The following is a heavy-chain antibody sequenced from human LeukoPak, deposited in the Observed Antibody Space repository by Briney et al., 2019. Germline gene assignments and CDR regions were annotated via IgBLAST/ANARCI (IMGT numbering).Heavy chain of an antibody. J-gene: IGHJ3*02. V-gene: IGHV3-30*18. D-gene: IGHD3-16*01. CDR2: ISYDGSNK. CDR3: AKETLGGEAFDI. Sequence: PGGSLRLSCAASGFTFSNYGMHWVRQAPGKGLEWMAVISYDGSNKYYADSVKGRFTISRDNSKNTLYLQMNSLRAEDTAVYYCAKETLGGEAFDIWGQGTMVTVSS. CDR1: GFTFSNYG.